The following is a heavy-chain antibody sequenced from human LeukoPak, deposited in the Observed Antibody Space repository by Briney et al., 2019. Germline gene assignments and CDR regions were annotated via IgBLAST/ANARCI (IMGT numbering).Heavy chain of an antibody. V-gene: IGHV4-59*01. CDR1: GGSISSYY. J-gene: IGHJ4*02. Sequence: SETLSLTCTVSGGSISSYYWSWIRQPPGKGLEWIGYIFSSGSTNYSPSLKSRVTISVDTSKNQFSLKLNSVTAADTAVYYCARDRGGWFWGVYDYWGRGTLVTVSS. D-gene: IGHD3-10*01. CDR3: ARDRGGWFWGVYDY. CDR2: IFSSGST.